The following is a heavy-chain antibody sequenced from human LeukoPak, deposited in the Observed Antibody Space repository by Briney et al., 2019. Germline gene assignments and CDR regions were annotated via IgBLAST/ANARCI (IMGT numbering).Heavy chain of an antibody. CDR2: IYYSGST. Sequence: PSETLSLTCTVSGGSISSSSYSWSWIRQPPGKGLEWIGYIYYSGSTYYNPSLKSRVTISVDTSKNQLSLKLSSVTAADTAVYYCARASHDYGDYSHFDYWGQGTLVTVSS. CDR1: GGSISSSSYS. J-gene: IGHJ4*02. V-gene: IGHV4-30-4*07. CDR3: ARASHDYGDYSHFDY. D-gene: IGHD4-17*01.